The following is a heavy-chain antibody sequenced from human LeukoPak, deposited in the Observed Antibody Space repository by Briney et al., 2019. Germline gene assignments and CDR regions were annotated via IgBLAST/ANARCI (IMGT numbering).Heavy chain of an antibody. CDR3: ARGVRSSSYGAHHTDI. J-gene: IGHJ3*02. CDR1: GFTFSDYW. V-gene: IGHV3-7*01. Sequence: GGSLRLSCAASGFTFSDYWMTWVRQAPGKGLEWVANIKRDGSEKYYVDSVKGRLTISRDNAKNSLYLQMNSLRAEDTAVYYCARGVRSSSYGAHHTDIWGQGTMVTVSS. CDR2: IKRDGSEK. D-gene: IGHD6-6*01.